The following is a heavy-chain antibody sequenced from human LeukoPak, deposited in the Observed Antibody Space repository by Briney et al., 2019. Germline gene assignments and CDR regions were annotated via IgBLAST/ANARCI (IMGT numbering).Heavy chain of an antibody. V-gene: IGHV3-48*01. Sequence: GGSLRLSCAASGFTFSSYSMNWVRQAPGKGLEWVSYISSSSSTIYYADSVKGRFTISRDNAKNSLYLQMNSLRAEDTAVYYCARSYGSGSFPYAFDIWGQGTMVTVSS. D-gene: IGHD3-10*01. CDR3: ARSYGSGSFPYAFDI. CDR2: ISSSSSTI. CDR1: GFTFSSYS. J-gene: IGHJ3*02.